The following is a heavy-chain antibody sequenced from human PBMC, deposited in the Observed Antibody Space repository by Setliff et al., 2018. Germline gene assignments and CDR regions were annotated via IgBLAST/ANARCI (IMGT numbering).Heavy chain of an antibody. J-gene: IGHJ4*02. CDR3: ARSINGYQQRYDI. CDR1: GFIFRSYE. D-gene: IGHD3-22*01. Sequence: GGSLRLSCAAPGFIFRSYEMNWVRRTPGKGLEWVSYINSGGTKIYYADSVQGRFTISRDNGKNSLFLQMNNVRLEDTAVYYCARSINGYQQRYDIWGQGALVTVSS. V-gene: IGHV3-48*03. CDR2: INSGGTKI.